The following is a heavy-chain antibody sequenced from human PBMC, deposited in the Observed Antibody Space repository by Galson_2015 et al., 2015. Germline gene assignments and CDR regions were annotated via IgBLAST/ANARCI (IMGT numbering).Heavy chain of an antibody. CDR2: ISTTGGRT. Sequence: SLRLSCAASGFTFSSYAMSWVRQAPGKGLEWVSGISTTGGRTYYADSVKGRFTISRDNSKNTLYLQMHSLRAEDTAVYYCAKDASEYCSGIGCLNWFDPWGQGTLVTVSS. D-gene: IGHD2-2*01. CDR1: GFTFSSYA. J-gene: IGHJ5*02. V-gene: IGHV3-23*01. CDR3: AKDASEYCSGIGCLNWFDP.